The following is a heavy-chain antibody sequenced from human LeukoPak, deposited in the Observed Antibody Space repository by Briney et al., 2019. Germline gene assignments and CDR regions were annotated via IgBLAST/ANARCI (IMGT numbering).Heavy chain of an antibody. CDR1: AFTLSSDW. CDR2: ISGSGGST. D-gene: IGHD4-17*01. Sequence: GGSLRLSCAASAFTLSSDWMTWVRQAPGKGLEWVSAISGSGGSTYYADSVKGRFTISRDNSKNTLYLQMNSLRAEDTAVYYCAKVKDGDRPLDYWGQGTLVTVSS. J-gene: IGHJ4*02. V-gene: IGHV3-23*01. CDR3: AKVKDGDRPLDY.